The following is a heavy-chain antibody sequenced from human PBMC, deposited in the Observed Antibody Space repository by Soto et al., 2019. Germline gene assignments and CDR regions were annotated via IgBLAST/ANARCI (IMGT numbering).Heavy chain of an antibody. V-gene: IGHV3-33*01. D-gene: IGHD2-8*01. Sequence: ESGGGVVQPGRSLRLSCAASGFSFRSFGVHWVRQAPGKGLEWVAVIWYDGSNKYYADFVKGRFTISRDNSKNTLYLQMNSLRAEDTAVYYCARDREYCTNGVCYDYYYGMDVWGQGTTVTVSS. J-gene: IGHJ6*02. CDR3: ARDREYCTNGVCYDYYYGMDV. CDR1: GFSFRSFG. CDR2: IWYDGSNK.